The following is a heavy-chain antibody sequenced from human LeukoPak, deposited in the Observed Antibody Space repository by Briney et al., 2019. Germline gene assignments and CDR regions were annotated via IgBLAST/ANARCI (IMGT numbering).Heavy chain of an antibody. V-gene: IGHV5-51*01. J-gene: IGHJ4*02. CDR2: VYPGDSDT. CDR3: ARRIGQTAVFFDY. CDR1: GYSFTSYW. Sequence: GGSLKISFKGSGYSFTSYWIGWVRQMPGKGLEWVGIVYPGDSDTRYSPSFQGQVTISADKSISTAYPQWSSLKASDTAMYYCARRIGQTAVFFDYWGQGTLVSVSS.